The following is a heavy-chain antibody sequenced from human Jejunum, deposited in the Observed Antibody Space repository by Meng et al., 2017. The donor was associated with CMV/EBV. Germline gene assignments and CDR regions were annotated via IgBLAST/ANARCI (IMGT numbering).Heavy chain of an antibody. J-gene: IGHJ4*02. Sequence: RHWMSWVRQAPGKGLEWVANIKQDGSEKYYVDSVKGRFTISRDNAKNSLSLQMNSLRADDTAVYYCAREVGDCSTSRCYSMLYFDYWGQGTLVTVSS. V-gene: IGHV3-7*01. D-gene: IGHD2-2*01. CDR1: RHW. CDR2: IKQDGSEK. CDR3: AREVGDCSTSRCYSMLYFDY.